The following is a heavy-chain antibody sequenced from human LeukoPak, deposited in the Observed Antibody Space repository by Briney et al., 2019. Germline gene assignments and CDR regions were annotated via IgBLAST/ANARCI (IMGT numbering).Heavy chain of an antibody. CDR3: AKDEVDSSGPHGFFDY. V-gene: IGHV3-23*01. Sequence: HAGGSLRLSCAASGFTFSSYAMSWVRQAPGKGLEWVSAISGSGGSTYYADSVKGRFTISRDNSKNTLYLQMNSLRAEDTAVYYCAKDEVDSSGPHGFFDYWGQGTLVTVSS. CDR2: ISGSGGST. D-gene: IGHD3-22*01. J-gene: IGHJ4*02. CDR1: GFTFSSYA.